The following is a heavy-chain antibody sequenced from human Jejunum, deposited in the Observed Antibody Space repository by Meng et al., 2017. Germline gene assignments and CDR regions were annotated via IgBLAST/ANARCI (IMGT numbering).Heavy chain of an antibody. CDR1: VDSISGTKW. J-gene: IGHJ5*02. CDR3: ATHFGFSFDP. V-gene: IGHV4-4*02. Sequence: QVQLPEPGPGLVKPSGTLALTCAVSVDSISGTKWWSWVRRPPGKGLDWIGQIDNRGSASYNPSLKSRVTMSVDKSKNQMSLELTSVTAADTAVYFCATHFGFSFDPWGQGTLVTVSS. D-gene: IGHD3-10*01. CDR2: IDNRGSA.